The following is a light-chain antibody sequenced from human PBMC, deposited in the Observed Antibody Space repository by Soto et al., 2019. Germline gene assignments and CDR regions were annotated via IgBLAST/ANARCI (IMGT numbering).Light chain of an antibody. J-gene: IGKJ1*01. CDR3: QHYNSYSEA. CDR1: QTISSW. CDR2: KAS. Sequence: DIQMTQSPSTLSGSVGDRVTITCRASQTISSWLAWYQQKPGKAPKLLIYKASTLKSGVPSRFSGSGSGTEFALNISSLQPDDFATYCCQHYNSYSEAFGQGTKGELK. V-gene: IGKV1-5*03.